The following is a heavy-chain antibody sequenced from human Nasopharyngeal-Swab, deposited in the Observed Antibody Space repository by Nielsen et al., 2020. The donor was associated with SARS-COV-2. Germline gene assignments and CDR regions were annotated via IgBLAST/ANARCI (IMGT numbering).Heavy chain of an antibody. J-gene: IGHJ3*01. CDR3: ARDDNWGGDAFDL. Sequence: SETLSLTCTVSGGSIRGYYWSWIRQPPGKGLEWIGSLSYSGSTNYNPSLKSRVTTSLDTSMNQFSLTLYSLTAADTAVYYCARDDNWGGDAFDLWGQGTMVTVSS. V-gene: IGHV4-59*12. CDR1: GGSIRGYY. CDR2: LSYSGST. D-gene: IGHD1-1*01.